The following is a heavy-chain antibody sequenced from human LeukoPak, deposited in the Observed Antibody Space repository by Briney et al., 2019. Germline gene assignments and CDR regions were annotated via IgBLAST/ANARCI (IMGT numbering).Heavy chain of an antibody. V-gene: IGHV4-59*01. CDR3: ARSGITMVRGGRLNWFDP. CDR2: IYYSGST. J-gene: IGHJ5*02. D-gene: IGHD3-10*01. Sequence: SETLSLTCTVSGGSISSYYWSRIRQPPGKGLEWIGYIYYSGSTNYNPSLKSRVTISVDTSKNQFSLKLSSVTAADTAVYYCARSGITMVRGGRLNWFDPWGQGTLVTVSS. CDR1: GGSISSYY.